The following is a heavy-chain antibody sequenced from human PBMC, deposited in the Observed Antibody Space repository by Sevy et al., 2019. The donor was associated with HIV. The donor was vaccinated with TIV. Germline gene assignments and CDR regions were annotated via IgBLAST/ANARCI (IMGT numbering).Heavy chain of an antibody. CDR2: ISRNSTFR. CDR1: GFTFSTYS. Sequence: GGSLRLSCAASGFTFSTYSMNWVRQAPGKGLERVSLISRNSTFRYYADSVKGRFSISRDNAKDSMHLQMNSLRVEDTAIYYCVRDSSGFQWGQGILVTVSS. D-gene: IGHD3-22*01. CDR3: VRDSSGFQ. J-gene: IGHJ4*02. V-gene: IGHV3-21*04.